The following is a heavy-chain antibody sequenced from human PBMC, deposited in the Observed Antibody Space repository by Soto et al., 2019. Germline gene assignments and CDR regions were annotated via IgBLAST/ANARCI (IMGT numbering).Heavy chain of an antibody. CDR2: IYHSGNT. V-gene: IGHV4-38-2*01. CDR3: ARVKFAGRGGFDY. CDR1: GYSNSRGYY. J-gene: IGHJ4*02. D-gene: IGHD2-15*01. Sequence: SETLSLTCALSGYSNSRGYYWCWIRQPPGKGLEWIGSIYHSGNTYYNPSLKSRVSISLDTSKNHFSLGLTSVTAADTAVYYCARVKFAGRGGFDYWGLGTLVTVSS.